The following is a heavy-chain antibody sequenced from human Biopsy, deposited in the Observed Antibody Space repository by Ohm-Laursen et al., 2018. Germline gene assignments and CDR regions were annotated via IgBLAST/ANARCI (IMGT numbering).Heavy chain of an antibody. CDR1: GDSLSSGPDN. CDR2: IYSGGNT. J-gene: IGHJ4*02. CDR3: ARGMRSSGWPYFDS. V-gene: IGHV4-61*01. Sequence: SDTLSLTCSVSGDSLSSGPDNWSWIRQPPGQGLEYIGFIYSGGNTNYNPSLQSRVTISVDTSRNQFSLKLSSVTAADTAIYYCARGMRSSGWPYFDSWGQGTLVTVSS. D-gene: IGHD6-19*01.